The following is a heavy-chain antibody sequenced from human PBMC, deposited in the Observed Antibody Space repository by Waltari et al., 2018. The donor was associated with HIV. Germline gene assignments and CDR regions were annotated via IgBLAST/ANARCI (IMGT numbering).Heavy chain of an antibody. D-gene: IGHD3-16*01. CDR1: GDRFSNYL. J-gene: IGHJ4*02. Sequence: QTLLVPSESAVRAAGASAVLSCKAFGDRFSNYLLYFLRQAPGQGLEWMGRINPDTGDTTYSQTFRTRVTMTRDTASASTYMEMTRLTAADTATYFCARGEDVSLTHLPPGFRLEFWGKGSLVSVSS. CDR3: ARGEDVSLTHLPPGFRLEF. CDR2: INPDTGDT. V-gene: IGHV1-2*06.